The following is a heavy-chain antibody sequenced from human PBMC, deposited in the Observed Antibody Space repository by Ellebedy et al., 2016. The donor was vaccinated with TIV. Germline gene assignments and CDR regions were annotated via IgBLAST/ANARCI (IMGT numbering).Heavy chain of an antibody. Sequence: GESLKISCAASGFTFSSYWMHWVRQAPGKGLVWVSRINSEGSSTSYVDSVKGRFTTSRDNAKKTLYLQMNSLRAEDTAVYYCARDEMPPPIAAAGDYYYYGMDVWGQGTTVTVSS. CDR1: GFTFSSYW. D-gene: IGHD6-13*01. V-gene: IGHV3-74*01. CDR3: ARDEMPPPIAAAGDYYYYGMDV. J-gene: IGHJ6*02. CDR2: INSEGSST.